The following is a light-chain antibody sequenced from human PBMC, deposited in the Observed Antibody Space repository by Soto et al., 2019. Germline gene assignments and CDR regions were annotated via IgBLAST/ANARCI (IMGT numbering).Light chain of an antibody. CDR3: QQSYSTPLT. V-gene: IGKV4-1*01. J-gene: IGKJ1*01. Sequence: SVRSQSPDCLGVALVEIATIDVKCIQSVLYSSNNKNYLAWYQQKPGQPPKLLIYWASTRESGVPDRFSGSGSGTDFTLTIRSLQAEDVAVYYCQQSYSTPLTFGQGTKVDIK. CDR1: QSVLYSSNNKNY. CDR2: WAS.